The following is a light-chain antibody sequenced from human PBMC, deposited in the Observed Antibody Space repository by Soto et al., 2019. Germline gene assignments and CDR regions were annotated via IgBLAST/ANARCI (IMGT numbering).Light chain of an antibody. V-gene: IGLV1-51*02. CDR1: TSSFRNDL. Sequence: QSVLTQPPSVSAAPGQKVTISCSGSTSSFRNDLIAWYQQLPGTAPKLLIYENNKRSSGVPDRFSGSRSGTSATLDIAGLQTGDEGDYYCGTWVSGLTIVAFGGGTKLTVL. J-gene: IGLJ2*01. CDR3: GTWVSGLTIVA. CDR2: ENN.